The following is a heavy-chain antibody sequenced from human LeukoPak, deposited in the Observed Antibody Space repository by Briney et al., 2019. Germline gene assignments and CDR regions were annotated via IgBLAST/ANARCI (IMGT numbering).Heavy chain of an antibody. CDR2: INPNSGGT. V-gene: IGHV1-2*02. D-gene: IGHD5-12*01. Sequence: ASVKVSCKASGYTFTGYYMHWVRQAPGQGLEWMGWINPNSGGTNYAQKFQGRVTMTRDTSISIAYMELSSLRSEDTAVYYCARGGVVATSPLDYWGQGTLVTVSS. CDR1: GYTFTGYY. J-gene: IGHJ4*02. CDR3: ARGGVVATSPLDY.